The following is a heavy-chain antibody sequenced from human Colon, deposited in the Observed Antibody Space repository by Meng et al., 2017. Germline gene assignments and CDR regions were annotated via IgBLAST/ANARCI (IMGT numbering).Heavy chain of an antibody. J-gene: IGHJ4*02. CDR2: INQTGNT. CDR3: ARSVRLGVAGKSGAY. CDR1: GGFFSGSS. D-gene: IGHD6-19*01. V-gene: IGHV4-34*01. Sequence: QVRVAAWGAGLCEASETLSLPCAVYGGFFSGSSWSWIRQPPGKGLEWIGEINQTGNTSYNPSLKSRLTISVDTSKNQFSLNLSSVTAADTALYYCARSVRLGVAGKSGAYWGQGTLVTVSS.